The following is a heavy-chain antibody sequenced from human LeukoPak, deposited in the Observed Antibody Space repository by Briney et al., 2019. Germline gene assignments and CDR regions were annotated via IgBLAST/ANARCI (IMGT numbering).Heavy chain of an antibody. J-gene: IGHJ4*02. V-gene: IGHV4-59*01. D-gene: IGHD4-17*01. CDR2: IYYSGST. Sequence: SETLSLTCTVSGGSISSYYWSWIRQPPGKGLEWIGYIYYSGSTNYNPSLKSRVTISVDTSKNQFSLKLSSVTAADTAVYYCARFKNGDADYWGQGTLVTVS. CDR1: GGSISSYY. CDR3: ARFKNGDADY.